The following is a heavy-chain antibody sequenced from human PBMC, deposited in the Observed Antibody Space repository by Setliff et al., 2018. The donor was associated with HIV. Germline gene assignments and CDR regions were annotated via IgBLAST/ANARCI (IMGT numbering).Heavy chain of an antibody. D-gene: IGHD3-22*01. CDR1: GYTLTELS. CDR2: FDPQYDKT. V-gene: IGHV1-24*01. CDR3: ATRAYDSRGYLRSRVSGAAFDI. J-gene: IGHJ3*02. Sequence: GASVKVSCKVSGYTLTELSIHWVRQAPGKGLEWMGGFDPQYDKTFYAQKFQGRVTMSEDTSTDTAYMELSSRRSEDTAVYYCATRAYDSRGYLRSRVSGAAFDIWGQGTMVT.